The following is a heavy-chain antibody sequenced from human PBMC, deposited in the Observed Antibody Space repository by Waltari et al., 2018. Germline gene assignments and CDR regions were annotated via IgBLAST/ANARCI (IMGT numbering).Heavy chain of an antibody. Sequence: EVQLVESGGGLVQPGGSLRLSCAVSGFTFNNYHMNWVRLAPGRGLEWLSYSSSDSNVIYYSDSVRGRFTVSRDNAKSSLFLQMNSLRAEDTAVYYCARELDHIKDDYWGQGTLVTVSS. CDR1: GFTFNNYH. CDR3: ARELDHIKDDY. CDR2: SSSDSNVI. J-gene: IGHJ4*02. D-gene: IGHD3-3*02. V-gene: IGHV3-48*04.